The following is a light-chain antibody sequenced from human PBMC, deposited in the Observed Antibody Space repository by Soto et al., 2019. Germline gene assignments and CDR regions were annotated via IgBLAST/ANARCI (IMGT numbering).Light chain of an antibody. V-gene: IGKV3-11*01. CDR3: QQRSNWPPEVT. CDR1: QSVSSS. Sequence: EIVLTQSPDTLSLSPGERATLSCRASQSVSSSLAWYQQIPGQAPRLLIYGASNRATGIPARFSGSGSGTDFTLTISSLEPEDFAVYYCQQRSNWPPEVTFGPGTKVDIK. CDR2: GAS. J-gene: IGKJ3*01.